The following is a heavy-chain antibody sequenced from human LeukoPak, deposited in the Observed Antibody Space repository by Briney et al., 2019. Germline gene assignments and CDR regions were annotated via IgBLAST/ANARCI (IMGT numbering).Heavy chain of an antibody. J-gene: IGHJ6*02. Sequence: GGSLRLSCVASGFTFNDHYMSSIRQAPGKGLEWVSYISTTSRYTDYADSVKGRFTISRDNAKNSLDLQMSSLTVEDTAVYYCARGHYGMDVWGQRTTVTVSS. V-gene: IGHV3-11*06. CDR1: GFTFNDHY. CDR2: ISTTSRYT. CDR3: ARGHYGMDV.